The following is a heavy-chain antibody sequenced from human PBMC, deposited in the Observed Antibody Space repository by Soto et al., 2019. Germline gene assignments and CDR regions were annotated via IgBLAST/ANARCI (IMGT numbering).Heavy chain of an antibody. CDR3: ARYPGGDVGFDY. Sequence: QVQLVESGGGVVQPGRSLRLSCAASGFTFSSYAMHWVRQAPGKGLEWVAVISYDGSNKYYADSVKGRFTISRENSKNTLDLQMNSLRAEDTAVYYCARYPGGDVGFDYWGQGTLVTVSS. D-gene: IGHD1-26*01. CDR2: ISYDGSNK. V-gene: IGHV3-30-3*01. CDR1: GFTFSSYA. J-gene: IGHJ4*02.